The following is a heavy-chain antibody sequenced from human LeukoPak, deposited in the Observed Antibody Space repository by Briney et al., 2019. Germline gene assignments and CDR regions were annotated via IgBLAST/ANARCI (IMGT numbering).Heavy chain of an antibody. D-gene: IGHD6-19*01. CDR2: MYADGST. V-gene: IGHV3-53*01. CDR1: GLTVGINY. Sequence: QSGGSLRLSCAASGLTVGINYMSWVRQAPGKGLEWVSFMYADGSTDYADSVQGRFTISRDNSKNTLYLQMNTLRAEDTAIYYCARDRYRSGCMDVWGQGTQVTVS. CDR3: ARDRYRSGCMDV. J-gene: IGHJ6*02.